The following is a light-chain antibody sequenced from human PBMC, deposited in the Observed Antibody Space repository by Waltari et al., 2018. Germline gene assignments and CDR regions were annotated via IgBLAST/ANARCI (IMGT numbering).Light chain of an antibody. V-gene: IGKV1-5*01. J-gene: IGKJ1*01. Sequence: DIRITQSPSTPSASVRDRITLSCRASQSIDTRLAWYQQKPGKATELLIYYATNSETGVPSRFRGSGSATEFTLTIDSLQPEDLATYYCQQYRTYERTFGQGTKVEIK. CDR1: QSIDTR. CDR3: QQYRTYERT. CDR2: YAT.